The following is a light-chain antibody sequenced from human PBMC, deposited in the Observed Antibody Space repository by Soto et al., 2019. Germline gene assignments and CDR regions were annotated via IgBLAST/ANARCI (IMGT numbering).Light chain of an antibody. J-gene: IGKJ5*01. CDR2: AAS. Sequence: DIQMTQSPSSLSASVGDRVTITCRASQSISSYLNWYQQKPGKVPKLLIYAASSLQSGVPSRFSGSGSGTDFTLTISSLQPEDFATYYCQQSYSTPRITFGQGTRLENK. V-gene: IGKV1-39*01. CDR1: QSISSY. CDR3: QQSYSTPRIT.